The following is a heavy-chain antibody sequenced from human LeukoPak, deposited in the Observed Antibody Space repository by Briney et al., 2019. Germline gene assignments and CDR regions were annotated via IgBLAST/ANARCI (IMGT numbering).Heavy chain of an antibody. D-gene: IGHD3-22*01. CDR3: AREPQNYYDSSGYYHLFDY. Sequence: GGSLRLSCAASGFTFSDYYMSWIRQAPGKGLEWVSYISSSGSTIYYADSVKGRFTISRGNAKNSLYLQMNSLRAEDTAVYYCAREPQNYYDSSGYYHLFDYWGQGTLVTVSS. CDR2: ISSSGSTI. CDR1: GFTFSDYY. V-gene: IGHV3-11*01. J-gene: IGHJ4*02.